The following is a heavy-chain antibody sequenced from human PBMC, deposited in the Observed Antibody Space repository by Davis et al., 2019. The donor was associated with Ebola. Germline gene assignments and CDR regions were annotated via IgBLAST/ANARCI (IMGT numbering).Heavy chain of an antibody. Sequence: GESLKISCAASGFTFSNSAMSWVRQAPGKGLEWVSGLSGSGASAYYADSVKGRFTISRDNSKNTLYLQMNGLRAEDTAVYYCAKTVLDFYDSSGYYPFGYWGQGTLVTVSS. CDR1: GFTFSNSA. V-gene: IGHV3-23*01. D-gene: IGHD3-22*01. CDR3: AKTVLDFYDSSGYYPFGY. J-gene: IGHJ4*02. CDR2: LSGSGASA.